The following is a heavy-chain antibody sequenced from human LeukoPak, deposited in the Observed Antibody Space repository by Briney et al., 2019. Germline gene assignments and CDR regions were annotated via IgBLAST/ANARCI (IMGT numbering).Heavy chain of an antibody. V-gene: IGHV1-46*01. J-gene: IGHJ4*02. D-gene: IGHD3-16*01. CDR3: ASADAGGEPDYYFDF. Sequence: ASVKVSCKASGYTFTTYYIHWVRQAPGQGLEWMRIINPLGGSASYAQKFQGRVTMTRDTSTSTVHMVLNRLKFEDTAIYYCASADAGGEPDYYFDFWGQGTLVTVST. CDR2: INPLGGSA. CDR1: GYTFTTYY.